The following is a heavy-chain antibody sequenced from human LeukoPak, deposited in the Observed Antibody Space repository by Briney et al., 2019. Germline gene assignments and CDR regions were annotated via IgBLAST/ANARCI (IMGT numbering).Heavy chain of an antibody. V-gene: IGHV1-18*01. CDR3: ARARIAAAGPNWFDP. D-gene: IGHD6-13*01. CDR1: GYTFSSYG. CDR2: ISAYNGNT. Sequence: ASVKVSCKASGYTFSSYGITWVRQAPGQGLEWMGWISAYNGNTNYAQKLQGRVTMTTDPSTNTAYMELRSLSSDDTAVYYCARARIAAAGPNWFDPWGQGTLVTVSS. J-gene: IGHJ5*02.